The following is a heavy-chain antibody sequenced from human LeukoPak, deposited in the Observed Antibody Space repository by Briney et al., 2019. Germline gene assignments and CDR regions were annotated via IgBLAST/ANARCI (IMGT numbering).Heavy chain of an antibody. D-gene: IGHD2-2*01. CDR3: ARDITSTSYYDY. Sequence: PGGSLRLSCAASGFAVSTTYMSSVRQAPGKGLEWVSVIYTSGSTYYADSVKGRFTISRDNSKNTVYLQMNSLRAEDTAVYYCARDITSTSYYDYWGQGTLVTVSS. V-gene: IGHV3-53*05. J-gene: IGHJ4*02. CDR2: IYTSGST. CDR1: GFAVSTTY.